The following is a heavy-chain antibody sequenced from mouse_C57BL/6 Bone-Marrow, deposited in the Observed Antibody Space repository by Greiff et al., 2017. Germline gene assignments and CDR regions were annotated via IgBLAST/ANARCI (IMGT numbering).Heavy chain of an antibody. Sequence: VQLQQPGAELVRPGASVKLSCTASGFNIKDDYMPWVKQRPEQGLEWIGWIDPENGDTEYASKFQGKATITADTSSNTAYLLLSSLTSEDTAVCYSTCITALPGDYWGQGTTLTVSS. CDR3: TCITALPGDY. CDR2: IDPENGDT. V-gene: IGHV14-4*01. D-gene: IGHD1-1*01. CDR1: GFNIKDDY. J-gene: IGHJ2*01.